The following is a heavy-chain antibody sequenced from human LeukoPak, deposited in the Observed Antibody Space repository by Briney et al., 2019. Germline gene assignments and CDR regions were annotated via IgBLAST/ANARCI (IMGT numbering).Heavy chain of an antibody. Sequence: GGSLRLSCPASGFTFSSYSMNWVRQAPGKGLEWVSYISSSSSTIYYADSVKGRFTISRDNAKNSLYLQMNSLRAEDTAVYYCARDSGQKGPGTTGEIDYWGQGTLVTVSS. CDR3: ARDSGQKGPGTTGEIDY. CDR2: ISSSSSTI. V-gene: IGHV3-48*04. J-gene: IGHJ4*02. CDR1: GFTFSSYS. D-gene: IGHD1-1*01.